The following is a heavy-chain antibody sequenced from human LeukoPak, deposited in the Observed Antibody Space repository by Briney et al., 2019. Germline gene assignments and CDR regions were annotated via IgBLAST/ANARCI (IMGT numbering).Heavy chain of an antibody. Sequence: SETLSLTCTVSGASISSGGYYWSWIRQPPGKGLEWIGYIYYSGSTYYNPSLKSRVTISRDTSKNQVSLKVSSVTAADTAVYYCARVPYGDYINYWGQGTLVTVSS. D-gene: IGHD4-17*01. CDR3: ARVPYGDYINY. CDR1: GASISSGGYY. J-gene: IGHJ4*02. V-gene: IGHV4-30-4*01. CDR2: IYYSGST.